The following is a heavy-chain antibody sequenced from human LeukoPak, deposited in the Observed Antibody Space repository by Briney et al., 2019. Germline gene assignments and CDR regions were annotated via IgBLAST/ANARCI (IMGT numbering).Heavy chain of an antibody. V-gene: IGHV4-59*01. CDR1: GGSISNYY. D-gene: IGHD3-10*01. CDR2: IFYSGST. Sequence: SETLSLTCTVSGGSISNYYWSWIRQPPGKGLEWIGYIFYSGSTNYNPSLKSRVTISVDTSKNQFSLKLSSVTAADTAVYYCARDSGHSGSDDYWGQGTLVTVSS. CDR3: ARDSGHSGSDDY. J-gene: IGHJ4*02.